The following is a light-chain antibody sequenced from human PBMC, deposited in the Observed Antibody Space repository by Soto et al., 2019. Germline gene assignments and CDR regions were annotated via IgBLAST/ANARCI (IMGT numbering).Light chain of an antibody. CDR1: QDSSTY. V-gene: IGKV1-33*01. Sequence: GGDRGTLTCQTSQDSSTYLDWYQQKPGKAPKLLIYDVSNLKTGVPARFSGSGSGTDFTLTIRRLQPEDIATYYCQQYDDFPITFGQGTRLEIK. CDR2: DVS. CDR3: QQYDDFPIT. J-gene: IGKJ5*01.